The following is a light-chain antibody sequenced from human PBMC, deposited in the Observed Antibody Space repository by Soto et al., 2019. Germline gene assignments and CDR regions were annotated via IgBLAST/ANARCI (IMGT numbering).Light chain of an antibody. J-gene: IGLJ1*01. V-gene: IGLV2-14*01. Sequence: QSVLTQPASVSGSPGQSITISCTGTSSDVGGYHYVSWYQQYPGKAPKVMIYDVSNRPSGVSNRFSGSKSGNTASLTISGLQAEDEADYYCSSCTTSSTYVFGTGTKVTVL. CDR1: SSDVGGYHY. CDR3: SSCTTSSTYV. CDR2: DVS.